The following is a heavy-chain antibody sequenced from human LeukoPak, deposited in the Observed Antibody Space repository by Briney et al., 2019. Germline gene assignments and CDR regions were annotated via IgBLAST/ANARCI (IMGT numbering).Heavy chain of an antibody. D-gene: IGHD2-2*02. CDR1: GGTFSSYA. Sequence: ASVKVSCKASGGTFSSYAISWVRQAPGQGLEWMGRIIPILGIANYAQEFQGRVTITADKSTSTAYMELSSLRSEDTAVYYCAGADYTQSDYYYYGMDVWGQGTTVTVSS. CDR3: AGADYTQSDYYYYGMDV. V-gene: IGHV1-69*04. CDR2: IIPILGIA. J-gene: IGHJ6*02.